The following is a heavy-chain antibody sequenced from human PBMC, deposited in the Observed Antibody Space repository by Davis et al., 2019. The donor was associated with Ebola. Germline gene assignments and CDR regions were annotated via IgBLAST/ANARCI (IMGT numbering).Heavy chain of an antibody. Sequence: GSLKISCAAPGFTFSSYGMHWVRQAPGKGLEWVAFIRYDGSNKYYADSVKGRFTISRDNSKNTLYLQMNSLRAEDTAVYYCAKEYDFWSGYYDYWGQGTLVTVSS. V-gene: IGHV3-30*02. J-gene: IGHJ4*02. D-gene: IGHD3-3*01. CDR3: AKEYDFWSGYYDY. CDR1: GFTFSSYG. CDR2: IRYDGSNK.